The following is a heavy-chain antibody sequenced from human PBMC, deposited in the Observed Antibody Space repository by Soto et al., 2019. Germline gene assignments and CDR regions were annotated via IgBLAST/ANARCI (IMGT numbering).Heavy chain of an antibody. V-gene: IGHV1-69*01. Sequence: QVQLVQSGAEVKKPGSSVKVSCKASGGTFSSYAISWVRQAPGQGLEWMGGIIPTFGPANYAQKFQGRVTTTASESTSTDYMKLSSLRSEDTAVYYCASLRGYDFGATAHPDYCGQGTLVTVSS. CDR3: ASLRGYDFGATAHPDY. CDR2: IIPTFGPA. CDR1: GGTFSSYA. D-gene: IGHD5-12*01. J-gene: IGHJ4*02.